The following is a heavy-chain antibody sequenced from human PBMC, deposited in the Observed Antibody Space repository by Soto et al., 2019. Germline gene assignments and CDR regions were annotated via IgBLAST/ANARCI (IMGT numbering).Heavy chain of an antibody. Sequence: EVQLLESGGGLVQPGGSLRLSCAVSGFTFSSYAMRWVRQAPGKGLEWVSAISGSGGSTYYADSVKGRFTISRDNSKNAWYLQMNGRRAEDRALYYCAKGGWGGYYAYWGKGTLAPVPP. V-gene: IGHV3-23*01. CDR2: ISGSGGST. D-gene: IGHD3-10*01. CDR3: AKGGWGGYYAY. J-gene: IGHJ4*02. CDR1: GFTFSSYA.